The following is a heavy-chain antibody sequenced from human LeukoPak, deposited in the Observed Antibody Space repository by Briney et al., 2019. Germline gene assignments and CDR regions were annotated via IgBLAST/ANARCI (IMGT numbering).Heavy chain of an antibody. D-gene: IGHD3-16*01. CDR2: IYYSGST. Sequence: SETLSLTCTVSGGSISSSSYYWGWIRQPPGKGLEWIGSIYYSGSTYYNPSLKSRVTISVDTSKNQLSLKLSSVTAADTAVYYCARSTEGELTKNWFDPWGQGTLVTVSS. V-gene: IGHV4-39*01. CDR3: ARSTEGELTKNWFDP. CDR1: GGSISSSSYY. J-gene: IGHJ5*02.